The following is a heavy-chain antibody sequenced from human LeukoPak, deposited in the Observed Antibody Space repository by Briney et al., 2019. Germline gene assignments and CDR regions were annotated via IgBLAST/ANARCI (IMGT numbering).Heavy chain of an antibody. J-gene: IGHJ4*02. CDR2: IIPIFGIA. CDR3: ARDPSSTVVMRYYFDY. CDR1: GGTFSSYA. V-gene: IGHV1-69*04. Sequence: GSSVKVSCKASGGTFSSYAISWVRQAPGQGLEWMGRIIPIFGIANYAQKFQGRVTITADKSTSTAYMEPSSLRSEDTAVYYCARDPSSTVVMRYYFDYWGQGTLVTVSS. D-gene: IGHD4-23*01.